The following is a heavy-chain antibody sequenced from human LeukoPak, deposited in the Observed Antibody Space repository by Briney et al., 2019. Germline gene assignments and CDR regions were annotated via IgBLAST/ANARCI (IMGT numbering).Heavy chain of an antibody. CDR3: ARRSDSGSDDGEDYFDN. V-gene: IGHV4-39*02. J-gene: IGHJ4*02. D-gene: IGHD1-26*01. Sequence: PSETLSLTCTVSSGSINNNTFYWGWVRQPPGRDLEWLGSLYYSGSTYYNPSLKSRIAISVDTSKNTFSLKMRSVTAADTAVYYCARRSDSGSDDGEDYFDNWGQGTLVTVSS. CDR2: LYYSGST. CDR1: SGSINNNTFY.